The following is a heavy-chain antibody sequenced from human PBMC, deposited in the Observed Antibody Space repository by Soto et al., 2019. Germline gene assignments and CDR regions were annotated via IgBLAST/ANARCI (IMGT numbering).Heavy chain of an antibody. D-gene: IGHD3-10*01. CDR1: SGSPSRYD. Sequence: SETLSLLSTVSSGSPSRYDWSLILLPLGKGLEWIGYIYYRGSTNYNPSLKSRVTISVDTSKNQFSLKLSSVTAADTAVYYCARAAFSASTAVPFDSWGQGTLVTVS. V-gene: IGHV4-59*01. J-gene: IGHJ4*02. CDR2: IYYRGST. CDR3: ARAAFSASTAVPFDS.